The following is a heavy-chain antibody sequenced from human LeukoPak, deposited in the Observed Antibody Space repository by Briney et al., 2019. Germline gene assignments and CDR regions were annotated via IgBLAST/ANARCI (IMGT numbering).Heavy chain of an antibody. CDR3: ARDRYSSGWSDYMDV. V-gene: IGHV3-7*01. Sequence: GGSLRLSCAASGFTFSSYWMSWVRQAPGKGLEWVANIKQDGSEKYYVDSVKGRFTISRDNTKNSLFLQMNSLRAEDTAVYYCARDRYSSGWSDYMDVWGKGTTVTVSS. D-gene: IGHD6-19*01. CDR2: IKQDGSEK. J-gene: IGHJ6*03. CDR1: GFTFSSYW.